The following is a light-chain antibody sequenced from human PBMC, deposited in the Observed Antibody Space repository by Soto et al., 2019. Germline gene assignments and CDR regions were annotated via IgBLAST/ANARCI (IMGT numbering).Light chain of an antibody. CDR1: QNINWY. CDR3: QQYNTYWT. Sequence: DIQMTQSPPTLSASVGDRVTITCRASQNINWYLAWYQQKPGKAPKLLISEAASLPRGVPSRFSGSGSGTEFTLTISSLQPDDFATYYCQQYNTYWTFGQGTKVDIK. CDR2: EAA. V-gene: IGKV1-5*03. J-gene: IGKJ1*01.